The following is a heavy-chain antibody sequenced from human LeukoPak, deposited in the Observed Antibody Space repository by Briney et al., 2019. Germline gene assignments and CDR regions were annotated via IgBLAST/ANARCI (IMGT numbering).Heavy chain of an antibody. CDR2: IKSKTDGGTT. J-gene: IGHJ4*02. CDR1: GFTFSNAW. D-gene: IGHD6-13*01. V-gene: IGHV3-15*01. Sequence: GGSLRLSCAASGFTFSNAWMSWVRQAPGKGLEWVGRIKSKTDGGTTDYAAPVKGRFTISRDDSKNTLYLQMNSLKTEDTAVYYCTTRQQQLETTDYWGQGTLVTVSS. CDR3: TTRQQQLETTDY.